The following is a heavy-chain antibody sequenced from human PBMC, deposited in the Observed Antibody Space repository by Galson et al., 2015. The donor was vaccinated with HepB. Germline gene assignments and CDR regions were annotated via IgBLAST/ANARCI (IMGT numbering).Heavy chain of an antibody. CDR3: ARGGGRGYSGYNWYFDL. D-gene: IGHD5-12*01. CDR1: GFTFSDYY. V-gene: IGHV3-11*05. CDR2: ISSSSSYT. Sequence: SLRLSCAASGFTFSDYYMSWIRQAPGKGLEWVSYISSSSSYTNYADSVKGRFTISRDNAKNSLYLQMNSLRAEDTAVYYCARGGGRGYSGYNWYFDLWGRGTLVTVSS. J-gene: IGHJ2*01.